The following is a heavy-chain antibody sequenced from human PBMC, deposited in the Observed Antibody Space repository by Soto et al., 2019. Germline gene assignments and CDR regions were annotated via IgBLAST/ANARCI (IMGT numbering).Heavy chain of an antibody. CDR3: AREVAVVPAAEYYYYGMDV. D-gene: IGHD2-2*01. CDR1: GDSVSSNSAA. J-gene: IGHJ6*02. V-gene: IGHV6-1*01. CDR2: TYYRSKWYN. Sequence: SQTLSLTCAISGDSVSSNSAAWNWIRQSPSRGLEWLGRTYYRSKWYNDYAVSVKSRITINPDTSKNQFSLQLNSVTPEDTAVYYCAREVAVVPAAEYYYYGMDVWGQGTTVTVSS.